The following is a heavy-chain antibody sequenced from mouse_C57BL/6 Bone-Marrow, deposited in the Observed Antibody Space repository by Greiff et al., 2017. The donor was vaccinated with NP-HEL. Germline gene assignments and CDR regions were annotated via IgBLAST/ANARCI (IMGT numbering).Heavy chain of an antibody. CDR2: ISYDGSN. D-gene: IGHD4-1*01. CDR3: ARANWDGDY. CDR1: GYSITSGYY. J-gene: IGHJ2*01. Sequence: VQLQQSGPGLVKPSQSLSLTCSVTGYSITSGYYWNWIRQFPGNKLEWMGYISYDGSNNYNPSLKNRISITRDTSKNQFFLQLNSVTTEDTATYYCARANWDGDYWGQGTTLTVSS. V-gene: IGHV3-6*01.